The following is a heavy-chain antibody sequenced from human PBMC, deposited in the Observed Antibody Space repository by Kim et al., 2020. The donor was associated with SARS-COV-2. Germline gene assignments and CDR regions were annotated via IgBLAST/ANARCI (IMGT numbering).Heavy chain of an antibody. CDR2: IGAGGGE. D-gene: IGHD1-1*01. Sequence: GGSLRLSCAASGFTFSAYAMTWVRQAPGRGLEWVATIGAGGGEYHADSVKGRFTISRDNSKNAAFLQMTRLRVEETAIYYCVKVARWKLPTPDYWGQGNLVTVSA. V-gene: IGHV3-23*01. J-gene: IGHJ4*02. CDR3: VKVARWKLPTPDY. CDR1: GFTFSAYA.